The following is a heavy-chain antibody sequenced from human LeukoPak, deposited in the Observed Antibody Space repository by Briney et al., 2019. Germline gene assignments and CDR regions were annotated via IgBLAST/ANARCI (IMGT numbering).Heavy chain of an antibody. Sequence: ASVKVSCKASGYTFTGYYMHWVRQAPGRGLEWMGWINPNSGGTNYAQKFQGWVTMTRDTSISTAYMELSRLRSDDTAVYYCARDGQEEEQLVLDYWGQGTLVTVSS. CDR2: INPNSGGT. CDR1: GYTFTGYY. J-gene: IGHJ4*02. V-gene: IGHV1-2*04. D-gene: IGHD6-6*01. CDR3: ARDGQEEEQLVLDY.